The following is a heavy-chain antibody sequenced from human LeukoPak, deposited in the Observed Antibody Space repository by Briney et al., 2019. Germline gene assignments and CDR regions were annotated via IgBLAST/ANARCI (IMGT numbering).Heavy chain of an antibody. J-gene: IGHJ3*02. V-gene: IGHV5-51*01. CDR1: GYSFTSYW. CDR3: ARLDIVLMVYAIGGHAFDI. CDR2: IYPGDSDT. Sequence: GESLKISCKGSGYSFTSYWIGWVRQMPGKGLEWMGIIYPGDSDTRYSPSFQGQVTISADKSISTAYLQWSSLKASDTAMYYCARLDIVLMVYAIGGHAFDIWGQGTMVTVSS. D-gene: IGHD2-8*01.